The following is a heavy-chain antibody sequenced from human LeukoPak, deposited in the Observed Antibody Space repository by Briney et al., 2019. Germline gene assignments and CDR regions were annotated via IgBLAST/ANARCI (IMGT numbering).Heavy chain of an antibody. Sequence: SVKVSCKATGGTFSNFAVGWVRQAPGQRLEWMGRIIETDDKANYAQNFQGRVAITADKSTGIVYMELSSLRSEDTAVYYCARAVDDALAGYYWGDWFDPWGQGTLVTVSS. D-gene: IGHD3-9*01. CDR1: GGTFSNFA. CDR2: IIETDDKA. CDR3: ARAVDDALAGYYWGDWFDP. J-gene: IGHJ5*02. V-gene: IGHV1-69*04.